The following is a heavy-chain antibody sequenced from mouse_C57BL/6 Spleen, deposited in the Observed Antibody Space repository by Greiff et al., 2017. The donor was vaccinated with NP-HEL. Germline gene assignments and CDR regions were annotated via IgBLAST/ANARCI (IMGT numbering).Heavy chain of an antibody. Sequence: VQLQQSGAELVMPGASVKLSCKASGYTFTSYWMHWVKQRPGQGLEWIGEIDPSDSSTNYNPKFKGKSTLTVDKSSSTAYMQLSSLTSEDSAVYYCARKVCTTVVATESLDYWGQGTTLTVSS. J-gene: IGHJ2*01. CDR3: ARKVCTTVVATESLDY. CDR1: GYTFTSYW. CDR2: IDPSDSST. V-gene: IGHV1-69*01. D-gene: IGHD1-1*01.